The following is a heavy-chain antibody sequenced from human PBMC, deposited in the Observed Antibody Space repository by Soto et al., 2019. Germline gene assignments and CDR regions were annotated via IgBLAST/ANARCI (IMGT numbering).Heavy chain of an antibody. CDR2: IYYSGST. D-gene: IGHD3-22*01. Sequence: SETLSLTCTVSGGSISSGGYYWSWIRQHPGKGLEWIGYIYYSGSTYYNPSLKSRVTISVDTSKNQFSLKLSSVTAADTAVYYCATDTHYYDSSGYYYFAFDIWGQGTMVTVSS. V-gene: IGHV4-31*03. CDR1: GGSISSGGYY. J-gene: IGHJ3*02. CDR3: ATDTHYYDSSGYYYFAFDI.